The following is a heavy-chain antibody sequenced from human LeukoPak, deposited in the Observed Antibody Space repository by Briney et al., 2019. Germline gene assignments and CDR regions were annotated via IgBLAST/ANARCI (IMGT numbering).Heavy chain of an antibody. Sequence: GASVKVSCKASGYTFTAYYMHWVRQAPGQGLEWMGWINPNSGGTNYAQKFQGRVTMTRDTSISTAYMELRSLRSDDTAVYYCARAVGIVVVVVATLDYWGQGTLVTVSS. J-gene: IGHJ4*02. CDR1: GYTFTAYY. CDR3: ARAVGIVVVVVATLDY. D-gene: IGHD2-15*01. V-gene: IGHV1-2*02. CDR2: INPNSGGT.